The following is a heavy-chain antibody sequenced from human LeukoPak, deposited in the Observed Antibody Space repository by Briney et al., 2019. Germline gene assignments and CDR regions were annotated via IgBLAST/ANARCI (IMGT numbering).Heavy chain of an antibody. CDR1: GFTFSSYE. D-gene: IGHD6-19*01. V-gene: IGHV3-48*03. Sequence: PGGSLRLSCAASGFTFSSYETNWVRQAPGKGLEWVSYIGSGGTIIHYADSVKGRFTISRDNAKNTLYLQMNSLRAEDTAVYYCARDGNSGWYFGDWGQGTLVAVSS. CDR3: ARDGNSGWYFGD. CDR2: IGSGGTII. J-gene: IGHJ4*02.